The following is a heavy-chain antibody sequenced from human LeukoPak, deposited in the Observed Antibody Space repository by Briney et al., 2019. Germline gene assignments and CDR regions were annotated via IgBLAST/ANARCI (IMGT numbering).Heavy chain of an antibody. J-gene: IGHJ3*02. D-gene: IGHD1-26*01. CDR3: ARETPSGSGRAYDI. CDR1: GFTFSSYW. V-gene: IGHV3-74*01. Sequence: GGSLRLSCAASGFTFSSYWMHWVRQAPGKGLVWVSRTNSDGSSTSYADSVKGRFTISRDNAKNTLYVEMNSLRAEDTAVYFCARETPSGSGRAYDIWGQGTMVTVSS. CDR2: TNSDGSST.